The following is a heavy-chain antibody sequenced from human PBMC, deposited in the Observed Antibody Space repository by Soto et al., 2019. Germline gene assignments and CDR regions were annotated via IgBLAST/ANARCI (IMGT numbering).Heavy chain of an antibody. CDR3: ARDLPNWNYALNY. D-gene: IGHD1-7*01. J-gene: IGHJ4*02. V-gene: IGHV1-46*01. CDR2: INPSGGST. Sequence: ASVKVSCTASGYTFTSYGISWVRQAPGQGLEWMGIINPSGGSTSYAQKFQGRVTMTRDTSTSTVYMELSSLRFEDTAAYYCARDLPNWNYALNYWGQGTQVTVSS. CDR1: GYTFTSYG.